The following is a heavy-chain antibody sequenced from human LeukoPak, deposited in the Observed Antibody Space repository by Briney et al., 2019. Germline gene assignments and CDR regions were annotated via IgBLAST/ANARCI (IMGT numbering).Heavy chain of an antibody. V-gene: IGHV3-48*01. CDR1: GFTFSSHS. D-gene: IGHD3-9*01. Sequence: GGSLRLSCAASGFTFSSHSMNWVRQAPGKGLEWISYISSSSTIIHYADSVKGRFTISRDDAKNSLYLQMNSLRAEDTAIYYWAKVQRKHDIWFAPGGQGTLVTVSS. CDR2: ISSSSTII. J-gene: IGHJ5*02. CDR3: AKVQRKHDIWFAP.